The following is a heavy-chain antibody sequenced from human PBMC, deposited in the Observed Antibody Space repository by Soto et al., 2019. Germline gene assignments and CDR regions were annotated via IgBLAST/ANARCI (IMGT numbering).Heavy chain of an antibody. CDR1: GFTFSSYA. CDR3: AKAYYDFWSGYPPLNWFDP. V-gene: IGHV3-23*01. CDR2: ISGSGGST. J-gene: IGHJ5*02. D-gene: IGHD3-3*01. Sequence: GGSLRLSCAASGFTFSSYAMSWVRQAPGKGLEWVSAISGSGGSTYYADSVKGRFTISRDNSKNTLYLQMNSLRAEDTAVYYCAKAYYDFWSGYPPLNWFDPWGQGTLVTVSS.